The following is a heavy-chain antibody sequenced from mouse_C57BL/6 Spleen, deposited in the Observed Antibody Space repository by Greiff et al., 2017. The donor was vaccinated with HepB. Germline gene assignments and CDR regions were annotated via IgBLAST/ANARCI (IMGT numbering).Heavy chain of an antibody. CDR1: GYAFSSSW. Sequence: VKLKQSGPELVKPGASVKISCKASGYAFSSSWMNWVKQRPGKGLEWIGRIYPGDGDTNYNGKFKGKATLTADKSSSTAYMQLSSLTSEDSAVYFCARAGYYYAMDYWGQGTSVTVSS. D-gene: IGHD2-2*01. V-gene: IGHV1-82*01. CDR2: IYPGDGDT. CDR3: ARAGYYYAMDY. J-gene: IGHJ4*01.